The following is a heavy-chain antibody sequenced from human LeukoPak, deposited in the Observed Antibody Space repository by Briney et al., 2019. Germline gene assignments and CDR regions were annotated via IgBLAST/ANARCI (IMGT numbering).Heavy chain of an antibody. V-gene: IGHV4-59*01. J-gene: IGHJ4*02. Sequence: SETLSLTCTVSGGSISSYYWSWIRQPPGKGLEWIGYIYYSGSTNYNPSLKSRVTISVDTSKDRFSLKLSSVTAADTAVYYCARVLAAAGTGYFDYWGQGTLVTVSS. CDR3: ARVLAAAGTGYFDY. D-gene: IGHD6-13*01. CDR1: GGSISSYY. CDR2: IYYSGST.